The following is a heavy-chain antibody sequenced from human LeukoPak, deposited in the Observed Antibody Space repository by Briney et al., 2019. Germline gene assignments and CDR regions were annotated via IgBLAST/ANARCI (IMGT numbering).Heavy chain of an antibody. CDR1: GGSISSGSYY. V-gene: IGHV4-61*02. CDR3: ARSMRTTIAVVMRGNWFDP. Sequence: PSQTLSLTCTVSGGSISSGSYYWSWIRQPAGKGLEWIGRIYTSGSTNYNPSLKSRVTISVDTSKNQFSLKLSSVTAADTAVYYCARSMRTTIAVVMRGNWFDPWGQGTLVTVSS. D-gene: IGHD3-22*01. CDR2: IYTSGST. J-gene: IGHJ5*02.